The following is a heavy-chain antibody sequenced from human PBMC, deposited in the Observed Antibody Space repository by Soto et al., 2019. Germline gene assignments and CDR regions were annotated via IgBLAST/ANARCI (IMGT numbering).Heavy chain of an antibody. Sequence: ASVKVSCKASGYTFASYYMHWVRQAPGQGLEWMGIVNPSGGSTSYAQKFQGRVTMTRDTSTSTVYMELSSLRSEDTAVYYCARDDEAARPAPGGGMDVWGQGNTVTVS. D-gene: IGHD6-6*01. CDR3: ARDDEAARPAPGGGMDV. CDR1: GYTFASYY. J-gene: IGHJ6*02. V-gene: IGHV1-46*01. CDR2: VNPSGGST.